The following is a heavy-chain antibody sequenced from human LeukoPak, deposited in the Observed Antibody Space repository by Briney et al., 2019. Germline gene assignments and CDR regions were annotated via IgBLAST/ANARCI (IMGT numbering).Heavy chain of an antibody. J-gene: IGHJ4*02. CDR1: GFTFSSYA. Sequence: GGSLRLSCAASGFTFSSYAMHWVRQASGKGLEWVAVISYDGSNKYYADSVKGRFTISRDNSKNTLYLQMNSLRAEDTAVYYCARVLNYVPGDYWGQGTLVTVSS. CDR3: ARVLNYVPGDY. V-gene: IGHV3-30-3*01. CDR2: ISYDGSNK. D-gene: IGHD3-16*01.